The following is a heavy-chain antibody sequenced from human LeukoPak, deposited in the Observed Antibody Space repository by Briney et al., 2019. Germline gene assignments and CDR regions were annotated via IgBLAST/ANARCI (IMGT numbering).Heavy chain of an antibody. D-gene: IGHD3-10*01. CDR2: IYTSGST. V-gene: IGHV4-61*02. Sequence: PSQTLSLTCTVSGGSISSGSYYWSWIRQPAGKGLEWIGRIYTSGSTNYNPSLKSRVTISVDTSKNQFSLKLSSVTAADTAVYYCARYGSGSYYNVGKDWFDPWGQGTLVTVSS. CDR3: ARYGSGSYYNVGKDWFDP. CDR1: GGSISSGSYY. J-gene: IGHJ5*02.